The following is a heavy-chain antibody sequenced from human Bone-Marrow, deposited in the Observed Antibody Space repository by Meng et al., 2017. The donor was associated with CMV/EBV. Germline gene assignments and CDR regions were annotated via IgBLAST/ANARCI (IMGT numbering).Heavy chain of an antibody. CDR2: INPSGGST. D-gene: IGHD3-16*01. V-gene: IGHV1-46*01. CDR3: ARRREIYSFTRGGGDGYFDN. Sequence: ASVKVSCKASGYTFTSYYMHWVRQAPGQGLEWMGIINPSGGSTSYAQKFQGRVTMTRDTSTSTVYMELSSLRSEDTAVYYCARRREIYSFTRGGGDGYFDNWGPGTLVTVSS. CDR1: GYTFTSYY. J-gene: IGHJ4*02.